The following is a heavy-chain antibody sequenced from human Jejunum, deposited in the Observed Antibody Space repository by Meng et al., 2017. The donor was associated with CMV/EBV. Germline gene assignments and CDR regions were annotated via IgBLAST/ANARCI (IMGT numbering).Heavy chain of an antibody. V-gene: IGHV2-5*02. J-gene: IGHJ4*02. CDR1: GFSPSTSGEG. CDR3: AHFVGGYYPSRPDY. CDR2: IYRGDDK. Sequence: ITSKESGPTLVKPTQTLMLTCSFSGFSPSTSGEGVGWIRQSPGKALEWLALIYRGDDKRYSPSLNSRLTIAKDTSKNEVVLTLTNMGPIDTGTYYCAHFVGGYYPSRPDYWGQGTLVTVSS. D-gene: IGHD1-26*01.